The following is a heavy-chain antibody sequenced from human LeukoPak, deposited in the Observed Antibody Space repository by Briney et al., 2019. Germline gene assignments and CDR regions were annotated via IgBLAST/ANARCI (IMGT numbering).Heavy chain of an antibody. Sequence: SETLSLTCTVSGGSISNYYWSWIRQPPGKGLEWIGYVYHSGGTNYNPSLKSRVTISVDTSKNQFSLKLRSVTAADTAVYYCARDPSGSFFNWFDPWGQGTLVTVSS. D-gene: IGHD1-26*01. V-gene: IGHV4-59*01. CDR3: ARDPSGSFFNWFDP. CDR1: GGSISNYY. CDR2: VYHSGGT. J-gene: IGHJ5*02.